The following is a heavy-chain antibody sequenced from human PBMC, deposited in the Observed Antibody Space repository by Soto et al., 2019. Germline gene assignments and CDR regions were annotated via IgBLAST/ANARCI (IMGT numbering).Heavy chain of an antibody. J-gene: IGHJ4*02. CDR2: ITGTGGRT. V-gene: IGHV3-23*01. CDR1: GFTFTNNA. CDR3: ASVDYGDDVYDH. Sequence: EVLLLESGGGLVQPGGSLRLSCAASGFTFTNNAMSWVRQAPGKGLEWVSTITGTGGRTYHADSVEGRFTVSRDNSKNTLFLQMNSLRPEDTAVYYCASVDYGDDVYDHWGQGTLVTVSS. D-gene: IGHD4-17*01.